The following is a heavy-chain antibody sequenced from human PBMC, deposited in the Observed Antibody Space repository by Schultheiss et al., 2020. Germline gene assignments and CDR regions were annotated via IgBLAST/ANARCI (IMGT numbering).Heavy chain of an antibody. CDR1: GFTFSSYA. CDR3: AKGWIQLWLATFDY. Sequence: GGSLRLSCAASGFTFSSYAMSWVRQAPGKGLEWVSAISGSGGSAYYADSVKGRFIISRDNSKNTVYLQMNSLRAEDTAVYYCAKGWIQLWLATFDYWGQGTLGTVSS. D-gene: IGHD5-18*01. J-gene: IGHJ4*02. CDR2: ISGSGGSA. V-gene: IGHV3-23*01.